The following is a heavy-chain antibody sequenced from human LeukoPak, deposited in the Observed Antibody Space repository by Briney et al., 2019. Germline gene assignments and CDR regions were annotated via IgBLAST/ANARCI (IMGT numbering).Heavy chain of an antibody. CDR2: INAGNGNT. CDR1: GYTFTSYA. CDR3: ARSLPYSGFVPHFDY. D-gene: IGHD5-12*01. Sequence: ASVKVSCKASGYTFTSYAMHWVRQAPGQRLEWMGWINAGNGNTKYSQEFQGRVTITRDTSASTAYMELSSLRSEDMAVYYCARSLPYSGFVPHFDYWGQGTLVTVSS. J-gene: IGHJ4*02. V-gene: IGHV1-3*03.